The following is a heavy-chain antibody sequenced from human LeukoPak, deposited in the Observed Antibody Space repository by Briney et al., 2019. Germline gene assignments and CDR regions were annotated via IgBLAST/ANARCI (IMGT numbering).Heavy chain of an antibody. V-gene: IGHV3-30*03. CDR1: GFTFSSYG. D-gene: IGHD6-13*01. CDR3: ARVGPGIAAANDAFDI. J-gene: IGHJ3*02. Sequence: GGSLRLSCAASGFTFSSYGMHWVRQAPGKGLEWVAVISYDGSNKYYADSVKGRFTISRDNSKDTLYLQMNSLRAEDTAVYYCARVGPGIAAANDAFDIWGQGTMVTVSS. CDR2: ISYDGSNK.